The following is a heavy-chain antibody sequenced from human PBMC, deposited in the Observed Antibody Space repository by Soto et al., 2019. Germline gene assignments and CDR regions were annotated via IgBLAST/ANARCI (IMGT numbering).Heavy chain of an antibody. D-gene: IGHD3-3*01. J-gene: IGHJ6*02. CDR3: ARWGSTIIGVVTPWYYGIDV. CDR1: GYTFTSYG. CDR2: ISAYNGNT. V-gene: IGHV1-18*04. Sequence: ASVKVSCKASGYTFTSYGISWVRQAPGQGLEWMGWISAYNGNTNYAQKLQGGVTMTTDTSTSTAYMELRSLRSDDTAMYYCARWGSTIIGVVTPWYYGIDVWGQGTTVTVSS.